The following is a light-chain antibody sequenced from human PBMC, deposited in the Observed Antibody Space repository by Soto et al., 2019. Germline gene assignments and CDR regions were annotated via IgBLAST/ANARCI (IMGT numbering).Light chain of an antibody. V-gene: IGLV2-14*01. CDR1: SSDVGGHNY. Sequence: QSALTQPASVSGSPGQSITISCTGTSSDVGGHNYVSWYQQHPGKAPKLIICEVSNRPSGVSNRFSGSKSGNTASLTISRLQAEDEADYYCSSYTSSSTDVVFGGGTKLTVL. CDR2: EVS. CDR3: SSYTSSSTDVV. J-gene: IGLJ2*01.